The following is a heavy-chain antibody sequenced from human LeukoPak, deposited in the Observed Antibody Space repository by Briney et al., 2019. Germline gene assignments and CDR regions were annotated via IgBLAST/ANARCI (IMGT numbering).Heavy chain of an antibody. CDR2: MNPDSGNT. CDR3: ARGGFSYGFVY. V-gene: IGHV1-8*01. CDR1: GCTFTSYD. Sequence: ASVKVSCKASGCTFTSYDINWVRQATGQGLEWMGWMNPDSGNTGYAQKFQGRVTMTRNTSISTAYMEVSSLRSEDTAVYYCARGGFSYGFVYWGQGTLVTVSS. J-gene: IGHJ4*02. D-gene: IGHD5-18*01.